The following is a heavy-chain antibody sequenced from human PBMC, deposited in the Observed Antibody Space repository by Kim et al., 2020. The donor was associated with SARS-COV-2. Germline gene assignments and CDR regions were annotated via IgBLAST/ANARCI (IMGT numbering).Heavy chain of an antibody. CDR2: IYYSGST. J-gene: IGHJ4*02. CDR3: ARDPRGYSYAQGGDDY. D-gene: IGHD5-18*01. CDR1: GGSISSGDYY. V-gene: IGHV4-30-4*01. Sequence: SETLSLTCTVSGGSISSGDYYWSWIRQPPGKGLEWIGYIYYSGSTYYNPSLKSRVTISVDTSKNQFSLKLSSVTAADTAVYYCARDPRGYSYAQGGDDYWGQGTLVTVSS.